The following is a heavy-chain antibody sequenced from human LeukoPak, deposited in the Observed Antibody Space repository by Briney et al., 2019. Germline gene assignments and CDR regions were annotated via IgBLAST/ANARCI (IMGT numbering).Heavy chain of an antibody. J-gene: IGHJ4*02. CDR1: GYTFTGYY. CDR2: INPNSGGT. V-gene: IGHV1-2*02. Sequence: ASVKVSCKASGYTFTGYYMHWVRQAPGQGLEWMGWINPNSGGTNYAQKFQGRVTMTRDTSISTAYMELSRLRSDDTAVYYCTRAPVGSGSPKDYWGQGTLVTVSS. D-gene: IGHD3-10*01. CDR3: TRAPVGSGSPKDY.